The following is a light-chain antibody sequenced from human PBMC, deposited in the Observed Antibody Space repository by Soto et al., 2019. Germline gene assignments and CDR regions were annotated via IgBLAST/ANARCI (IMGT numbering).Light chain of an antibody. CDR3: SSYTSSSTLVV. J-gene: IGLJ1*01. CDR2: EVS. V-gene: IGLV2-14*01. Sequence: QSALTQPASVSGSPGQSITISCTGTSSDVGGYNYVSWYQQHPGKAPKLMIYEVSNRPSGVSNRFSGSKSGNTASLTISGLQAEDEADYDCSSYTSSSTLVVFGTGTKGTVL. CDR1: SSDVGGYNY.